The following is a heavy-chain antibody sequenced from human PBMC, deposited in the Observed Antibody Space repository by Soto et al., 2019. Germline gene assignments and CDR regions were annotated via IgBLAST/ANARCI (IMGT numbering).Heavy chain of an antibody. V-gene: IGHV1-3*01. CDR2: INAGNGNT. CDR1: GYTFTSYA. CDR3: AREEYDFWSGPDY. Sequence: GASVKVSCKASGYTFTSYAMHWVRQAPGQRLEWMGWINAGNGNTKYSQKFQGRVTITRDTSASTAYMELSSLRSEDTAVYYRAREEYDFWSGPDYWGQGTLVTVSS. J-gene: IGHJ4*02. D-gene: IGHD3-3*01.